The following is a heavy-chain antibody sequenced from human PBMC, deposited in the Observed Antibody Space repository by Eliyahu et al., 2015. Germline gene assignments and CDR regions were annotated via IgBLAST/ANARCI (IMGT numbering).Heavy chain of an antibody. Sequence: QVQLQESGPGLVKPSETLSLTCPVXGGSISSYYWSWIRPPPGKGLEWIGYIYYSGSTNYNPSLKSRVTISVDTSKNQFSLKLSSVTAADTAVYYCARPLNDYGDYEEYWYFDLWGRGTLVTVSS. CDR3: ARPLNDYGDYEEYWYFDL. CDR2: IYYSGST. CDR1: GGSISSYY. J-gene: IGHJ2*01. V-gene: IGHV4-59*01. D-gene: IGHD4-17*01.